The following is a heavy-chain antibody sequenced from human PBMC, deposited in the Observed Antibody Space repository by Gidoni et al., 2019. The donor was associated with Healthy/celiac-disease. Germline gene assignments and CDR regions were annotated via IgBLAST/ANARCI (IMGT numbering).Heavy chain of an antibody. CDR3: AIWMFGELGDY. CDR2: IDPSDSYP. CDR1: GYSFTSYW. D-gene: IGHD3-10*02. V-gene: IGHV5-10-1*03. J-gene: IGHJ4*02. Sequence: EVQLVQSGAEVKKPGGSLRFSCTGSGYSFTSYWISWVRQMPGKGLEWMGRIDPSDSYPNYSPSFQGHVTISADKSISTAYLQWSSLKASDTAMYYWAIWMFGELGDYWGQGTLVTVSS.